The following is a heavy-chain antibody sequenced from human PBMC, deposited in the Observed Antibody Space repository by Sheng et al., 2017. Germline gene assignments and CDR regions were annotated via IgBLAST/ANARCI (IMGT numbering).Heavy chain of an antibody. V-gene: IGHV4-59*12. Sequence: QVQLQESGPGLVKPSETLSLTCTVSGGSISSYYWSWIRQPPGKGLEWIGYIYYSGSTNYNPSLKSRVTISVDTSKNQFSLKLSSVTAADTAVYYCAREGAAAGTDVWGPRGPRSPSPQ. CDR3: AREGAAAGTDV. CDR2: IYYSGST. CDR1: GGSISSYY. D-gene: IGHD6-13*01. J-gene: IGHJ6*01.